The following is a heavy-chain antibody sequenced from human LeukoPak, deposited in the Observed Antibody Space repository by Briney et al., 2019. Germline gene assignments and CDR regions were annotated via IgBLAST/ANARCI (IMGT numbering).Heavy chain of an antibody. CDR2: INPNSGGT. D-gene: IGHD1-7*01. Sequence: ASVKVSCKASGYTFTGYYMHWVRQAPGQGLEWMGWINPNSGGTNYAQKFQGRVTMTRDTSIGTAYMELSRLRSDDTAVYYCARDFSFLELLDYWGQGTLVTVSS. CDR1: GYTFTGYY. J-gene: IGHJ4*02. CDR3: ARDFSFLELLDY. V-gene: IGHV1-2*02.